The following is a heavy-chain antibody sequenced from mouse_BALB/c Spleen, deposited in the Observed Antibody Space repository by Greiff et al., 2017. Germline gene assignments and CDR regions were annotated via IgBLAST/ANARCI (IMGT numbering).Heavy chain of an antibody. CDR3: ASPSGTAYAMDY. CDR2: INPSTGYT. CDR1: GYTFTSYW. D-gene: IGHD4-1*01. J-gene: IGHJ4*01. V-gene: IGHV1-7*01. Sequence: VQLQQSGAELAKPGASVKMSCKASGYTFTSYWMHWVKQRPGQGLEWIGYINPSTGYTEYNQKFKDKATLTADKSSSTAYMQLSSLTSEDSAVYYCASPSGTAYAMDYWGQGTSVTVSS.